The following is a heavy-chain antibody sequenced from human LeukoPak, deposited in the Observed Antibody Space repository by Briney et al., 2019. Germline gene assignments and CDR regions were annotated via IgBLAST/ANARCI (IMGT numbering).Heavy chain of an antibody. CDR1: GFTFSAYW. Sequence: GGSLRLSCAASGFTFSAYWMSWVRQAPEKGLEWVANIKQDGSEKYYVDSVEGRFTISRDNAENSLYLQMNSLRAEDTAVYYCAKKGNYGPVDCWGQGTLVTVSS. V-gene: IGHV3-7*01. D-gene: IGHD3-10*01. J-gene: IGHJ4*02. CDR3: AKKGNYGPVDC. CDR2: IKQDGSEK.